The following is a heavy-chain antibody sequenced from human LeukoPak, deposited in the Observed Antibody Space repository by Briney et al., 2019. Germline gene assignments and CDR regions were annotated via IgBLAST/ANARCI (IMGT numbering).Heavy chain of an antibody. CDR1: GYTFTGYY. D-gene: IGHD3-22*01. CDR3: ARVWFYYHSSGYLGAKDRSYYFDY. Sequence: ASVKVSCKASGYTFTGYYMNWVRQAPGQGLEWMGRINPNSGGTNYAQKFQGRVTMTRDTSISTAYMELSRLRSDDTAVYYCARVWFYYHSSGYLGAKDRSYYFDYWGQGTLVTVSS. CDR2: INPNSGGT. J-gene: IGHJ4*02. V-gene: IGHV1-2*06.